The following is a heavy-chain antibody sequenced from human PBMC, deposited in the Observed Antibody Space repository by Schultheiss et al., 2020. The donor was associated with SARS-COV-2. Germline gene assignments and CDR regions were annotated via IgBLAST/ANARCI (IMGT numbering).Heavy chain of an antibody. CDR1: GFTSSTYV. J-gene: IGHJ4*02. Sequence: GGSLRLSCAASGFTSSTYVMSWVRQAPGKGLEWVSYISSSGSTIYYADSVKGRFTISRDNAKNSLYLQMNSLRAEDTAVYYCAKVGSIAARPDWDYFDYWGQGTLVTVSS. D-gene: IGHD6-6*01. V-gene: IGHV3-48*04. CDR3: AKVGSIAARPDWDYFDY. CDR2: ISSSGSTI.